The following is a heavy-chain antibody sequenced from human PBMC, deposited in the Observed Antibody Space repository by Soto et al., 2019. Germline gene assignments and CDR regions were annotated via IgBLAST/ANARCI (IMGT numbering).Heavy chain of an antibody. CDR3: ARGHHSKDV. J-gene: IGHJ6*01. V-gene: IGHV3-11*06. Sequence: PGGSLRLSCAASGFTFSDHYMSWIRQAPGKGLEWISYINPTSTNTQYADSVKGRFTISRDNAENSLYLQMNSLRPEDKALYYCARGHHSKDVWGQGATVTVSS. CDR1: GFTFSDHY. CDR2: INPTSTNT.